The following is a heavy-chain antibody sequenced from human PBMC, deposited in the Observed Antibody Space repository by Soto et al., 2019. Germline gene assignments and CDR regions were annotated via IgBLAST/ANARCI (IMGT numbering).Heavy chain of an antibody. CDR2: IRSKANSYAT. D-gene: IGHD3-3*01. CDR3: TRKEDFWSGSNYYYGMDV. V-gene: IGHV3-73*02. J-gene: IGHJ6*02. Sequence: EVQLVESGGGLVQPGGSLKLSCAASGFTFSGSAMHWVRQASGKGLEWVGRIRSKANSYATAYAASVKGRFTISRDDSKNTAYLQMNSLKTEDTAVYYCTRKEDFWSGSNYYYGMDVWGQGTTVTVSS. CDR1: GFTFSGSA.